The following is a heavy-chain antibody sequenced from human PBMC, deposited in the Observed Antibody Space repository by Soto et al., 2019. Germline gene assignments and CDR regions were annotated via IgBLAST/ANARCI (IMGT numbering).Heavy chain of an antibody. CDR3: ARSRGGWYLGYFDY. D-gene: IGHD6-19*01. CDR1: GGSISSGGYY. Sequence: SETLSLTCTVSGGSISSGGYYWSWIRQHPGKGLEWIGYIYYSGSTYYNPSLKSRVTISVDTSKNQFSLKLSSVTAADTAVYYCARSRGGWYLGYFDYWGQGTLVTVSS. V-gene: IGHV4-31*03. J-gene: IGHJ4*02. CDR2: IYYSGST.